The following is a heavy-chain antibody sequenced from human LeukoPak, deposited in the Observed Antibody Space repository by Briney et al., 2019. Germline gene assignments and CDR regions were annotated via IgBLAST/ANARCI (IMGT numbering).Heavy chain of an antibody. Sequence: GASVKVSCKASGYTFTGYYIHWVRQAPGQGLEWMGWINPNSGDTNYAQKFQGRVTMTRDTSINTAYMELSRLKSDDTALYYCAGGMTGGDYWGQGTLVTVSS. J-gene: IGHJ4*02. CDR1: GYTFTGYY. CDR3: AGGMTGGDY. D-gene: IGHD1-14*01. CDR2: INPNSGDT. V-gene: IGHV1-2*02.